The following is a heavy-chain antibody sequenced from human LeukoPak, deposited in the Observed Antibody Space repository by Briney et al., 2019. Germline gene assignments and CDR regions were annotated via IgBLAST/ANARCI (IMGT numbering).Heavy chain of an antibody. J-gene: IGHJ5*02. CDR2: IYTSGST. V-gene: IGHV4-4*07. CDR3: AREGGYYLPPYP. D-gene: IGHD3-22*01. Sequence: PSETLSLTCTLSGGSISSYYWSWIRQPAGKGLEGIGRIYTSGSTNYNPSLKIRVSMSVDTSKNQFSLKLSSVTAADTAVYYCAREGGYYLPPYPWGQGTLVTVSS. CDR1: GGSISSYY.